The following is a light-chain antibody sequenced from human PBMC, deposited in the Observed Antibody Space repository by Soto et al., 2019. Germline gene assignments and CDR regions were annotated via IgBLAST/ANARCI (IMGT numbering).Light chain of an antibody. CDR3: LQYNNWWT. CDR1: QSVNRN. J-gene: IGKJ1*01. CDR2: AAS. V-gene: IGKV3-15*01. Sequence: EIVMTQSPATLSVSPGERATLSCRASQSVNRNLAWYQQKPGQAPRLLIYAASTRATGIPARFSGSGSETEFTLTISSLQSEDFAIYYCLQYNNWWTFGQGTKVEI.